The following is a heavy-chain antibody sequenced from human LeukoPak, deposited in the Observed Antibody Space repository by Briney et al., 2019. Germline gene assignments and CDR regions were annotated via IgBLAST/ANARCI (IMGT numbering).Heavy chain of an antibody. Sequence: GASVKVSCKASGGTFSSYAISWVRQAPGQGLEWMGGIIPIFGTANYAQKFQGRVTITADESTSTAYMELSRLRSEDTAVYYCASGRWLQYPFDYWGQGTLVTVSS. CDR3: ASGRWLQYPFDY. CDR1: GGTFSSYA. V-gene: IGHV1-69*13. CDR2: IIPIFGTA. J-gene: IGHJ4*02. D-gene: IGHD5-24*01.